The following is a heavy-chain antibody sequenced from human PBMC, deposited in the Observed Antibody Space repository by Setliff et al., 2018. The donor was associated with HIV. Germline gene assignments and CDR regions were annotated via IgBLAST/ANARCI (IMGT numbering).Heavy chain of an antibody. CDR2: VTPDGGDK. J-gene: IGHJ4*02. CDR1: GFMFGVDW. Sequence: PVESLRLSCAASGFMFGVDWMSWVRQTPGKGLEWVASVTPDGGDKYYANSMRGRFTISRDNGKNAVYLQMNSLTAEDTALYYCVRDLARVIAHWGQGTLVTVSS. D-gene: IGHD2-21*01. CDR3: VRDLARVIAH. V-gene: IGHV3-7*01.